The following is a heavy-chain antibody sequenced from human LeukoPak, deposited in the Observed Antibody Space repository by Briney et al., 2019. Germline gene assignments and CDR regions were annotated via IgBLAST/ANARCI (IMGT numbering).Heavy chain of an antibody. D-gene: IGHD3-16*02. CDR1: GYTLTELS. Sequence: ASVKVSCKVSGYTLTELSMHWVRQAPGEGLEWMGGFDPEDDETIYAQKFQGRVTMTEDTSTDTAYMELSSLRSEDTAVYYCATVLYVWGSYRSNWFDPWGQGTLVTVSS. CDR3: ATVLYVWGSYRSNWFDP. CDR2: FDPEDDET. V-gene: IGHV1-24*01. J-gene: IGHJ5*02.